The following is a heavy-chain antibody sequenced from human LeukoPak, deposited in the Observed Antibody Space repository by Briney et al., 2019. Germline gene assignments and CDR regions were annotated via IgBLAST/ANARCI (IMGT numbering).Heavy chain of an antibody. CDR1: GFTFKNAW. V-gene: IGHV3-15*01. CDR2: IKSKTYGGTT. Sequence: GGSLRLSCEGSGFTFKNAWMSWVRQPPGKGLEWVGRIKSKTYGGTTDYAAPVKGRFTISRDDSKNTVYLQMNSLKIEDTAVYYCARVGGDCYSFVTGCYFDYWGQGTLVTVSS. D-gene: IGHD2-21*02. J-gene: IGHJ4*02. CDR3: ARVGGDCYSFVTGCYFDY.